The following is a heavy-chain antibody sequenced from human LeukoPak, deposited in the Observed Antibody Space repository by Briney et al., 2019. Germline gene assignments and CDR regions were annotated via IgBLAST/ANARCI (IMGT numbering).Heavy chain of an antibody. Sequence: ASVKVSCKASGYTFTGYYMHWVRQAPGQGLEWMGWINPNSGGTNYAQKFQGRVTMTRDTSISTAYMELSRLRSDDTAVYYCATPYYDFWSGHNALDIWGQGTIVTVSS. CDR1: GYTFTGYY. V-gene: IGHV1-2*02. CDR3: ATPYYDFWSGHNALDI. CDR2: INPNSGGT. J-gene: IGHJ3*02. D-gene: IGHD3-3*01.